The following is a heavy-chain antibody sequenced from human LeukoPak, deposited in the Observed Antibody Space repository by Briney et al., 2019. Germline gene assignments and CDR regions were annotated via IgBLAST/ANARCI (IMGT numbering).Heavy chain of an antibody. V-gene: IGHV1-69*02. CDR1: GGTFTSYT. D-gene: IGHD1-26*01. Sequence: SVKVSCKASGGTFTSYTISWVRQAPGQGLEWMGRIIPILGIANYAQKFQGRVTITADKSTSTAYMELSSLRSEDTAVYYCASIVGATTGDYWGQGTLVTVSS. CDR3: ASIVGATTGDY. CDR2: IIPILGIA. J-gene: IGHJ4*02.